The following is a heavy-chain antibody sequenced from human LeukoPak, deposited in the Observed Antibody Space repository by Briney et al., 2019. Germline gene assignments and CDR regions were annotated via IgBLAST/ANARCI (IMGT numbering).Heavy chain of an antibody. V-gene: IGHV4-4*07. J-gene: IGHJ4*02. CDR3: ARVDLRAAFFDY. CDR2: IYTSGST. CDR1: GGPISSYY. Sequence: SETLSLTCTVSGGPISSYYGTWIRQPPGKGLKWIGRIYTSGSTGYNPSLKSRVTMSVDTSKNQFSLNLSSVTAADTAVYYCARVDLRAAFFDYWGQGTLVTVSS. D-gene: IGHD2-15*01.